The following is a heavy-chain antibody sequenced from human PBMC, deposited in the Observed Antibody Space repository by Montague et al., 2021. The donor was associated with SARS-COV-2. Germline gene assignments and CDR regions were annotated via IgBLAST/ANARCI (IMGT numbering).Heavy chain of an antibody. D-gene: IGHD3-22*01. V-gene: IGHV4-31*03. J-gene: IGHJ3*02. Sequence: TLSLSCTVSGGSISSGGYYWSWIRQHPGKGLEWIGYIYYSGSTYYNPSLKSRVTISVDTSKNQFSLKLSSVTAADTAVYYCARARITMIVVVNAFDIWGQGTMVTVSS. CDR1: GGSISSGGYY. CDR3: ARARITMIVVVNAFDI. CDR2: IYYSGST.